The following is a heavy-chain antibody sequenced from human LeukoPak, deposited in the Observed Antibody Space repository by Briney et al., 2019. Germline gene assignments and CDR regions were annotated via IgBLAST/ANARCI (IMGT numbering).Heavy chain of an antibody. Sequence: PGGSLRLSCAASGFTFDSYAMSWVRQAPGKGLEWVSSISGSGGSTYYADSVKGRFTISRDNSKNTLYLQMNSLRAEDTAVYYCATKYSSIWHFDYWGQGTLVTVSS. CDR3: ATKYSSIWHFDY. CDR2: ISGSGGST. CDR1: GFTFDSYA. J-gene: IGHJ4*02. D-gene: IGHD6-13*01. V-gene: IGHV3-23*01.